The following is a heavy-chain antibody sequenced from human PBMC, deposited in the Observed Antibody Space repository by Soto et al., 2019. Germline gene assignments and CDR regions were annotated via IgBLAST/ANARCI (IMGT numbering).Heavy chain of an antibody. D-gene: IGHD2-2*01. J-gene: IGHJ6*04. Sequence: SQTLSLTCVISGDSVSSNSTAWNWIRQSPSRGLEWLGRTYYSSKWYNDYAVSVKSRITINPDTSKNQFSLQLNSVTPEDTAVYYCARDVYCSSTGCYHHYSYYGMDVWGKGTTVTVSS. V-gene: IGHV6-1*01. CDR3: ARDVYCSSTGCYHHYSYYGMDV. CDR2: TYYSSKWYN. CDR1: GDSVSSNSTA.